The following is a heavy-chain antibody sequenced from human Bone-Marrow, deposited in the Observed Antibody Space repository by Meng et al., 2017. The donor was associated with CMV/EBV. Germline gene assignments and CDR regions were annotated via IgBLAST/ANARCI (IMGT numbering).Heavy chain of an antibody. CDR3: AREEKDYLNYYYGMDV. CDR1: GFTFSSYW. Sequence: GGSLRLSCAASGFTFSSYWMHWVRQAPGKGLVWVSRINSDGSSTSYADSVKGRFTISRDNAKNTLYLQMNSLRAEDTAVYYCAREEKDYLNYYYGMDVSGQGTTVTVSS. D-gene: IGHD4-11*01. CDR2: INSDGSST. J-gene: IGHJ6*02. V-gene: IGHV3-74*01.